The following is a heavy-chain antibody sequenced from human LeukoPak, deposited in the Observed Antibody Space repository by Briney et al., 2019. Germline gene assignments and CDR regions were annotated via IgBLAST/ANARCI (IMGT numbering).Heavy chain of an antibody. D-gene: IGHD2-15*01. CDR1: GGSISSGGYY. V-gene: IGHV4-31*03. CDR2: IYYSGST. Sequence: PSETLSLTGTVSGGSISSGGYYWSWIRQHPGKGLEWIGYIYYSGSTYYNPSLKSRVTISVDTSKNQFSLKLSSVTAADTAVYYCARQAYCSGGSCYSTNWFDPWGQGTLVTVSS. J-gene: IGHJ5*02. CDR3: ARQAYCSGGSCYSTNWFDP.